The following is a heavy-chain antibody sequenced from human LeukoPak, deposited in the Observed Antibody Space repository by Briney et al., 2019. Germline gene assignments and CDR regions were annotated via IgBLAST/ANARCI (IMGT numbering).Heavy chain of an antibody. CDR3: ARGGSSSEPQPYSTFWYYYYYYMDV. CDR1: GGSISSGGYS. J-gene: IGHJ6*03. D-gene: IGHD6-6*01. Sequence: PSETLSLTCTVSGGSISSGGYSWSWIRQPPGKGLEWIGYIYHSGSAYYNPSLKSRVTISVDRSKNQFSLKLSSVTAADTAVYYCARGGSSSEPQPYSTFWYYYYYYMDVWGKGTTVTVSS. CDR2: IYHSGSA. V-gene: IGHV4-30-2*01.